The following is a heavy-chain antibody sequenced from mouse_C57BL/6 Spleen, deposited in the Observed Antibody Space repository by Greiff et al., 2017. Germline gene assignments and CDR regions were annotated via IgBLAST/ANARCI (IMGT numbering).Heavy chain of an antibody. D-gene: IGHD1-1*01. CDR1: GFTFSDYG. CDR3: ARQDYYGSSLAWFAY. J-gene: IGHJ3*01. Sequence: EVQVVESGGGLVKPGGSLKLSCAASGFTFSDYGMHWVRQAPEKGLEWVAYISSGSSTIYYADTVKGRFTISRDNAKNTLFLQMTSLRSEDTAMYYCARQDYYGSSLAWFAYWGQGTLVTVSA. CDR2: ISSGSSTI. V-gene: IGHV5-17*01.